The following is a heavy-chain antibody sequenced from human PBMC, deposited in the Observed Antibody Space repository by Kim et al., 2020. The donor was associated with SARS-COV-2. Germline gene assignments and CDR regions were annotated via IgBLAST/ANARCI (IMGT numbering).Heavy chain of an antibody. CDR3: VRGGGNSWPDYYDN. V-gene: IGHV3-7*01. Sequence: VSCEERRFTISRENTKNSLYLQMNSLRAEDTAVYYCVRGGGNSWPDYYDNWGQGTLVTVSS. D-gene: IGHD6-13*01. J-gene: IGHJ4*02.